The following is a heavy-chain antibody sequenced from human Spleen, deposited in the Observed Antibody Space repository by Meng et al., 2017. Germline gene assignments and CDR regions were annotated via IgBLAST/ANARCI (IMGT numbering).Heavy chain of an antibody. D-gene: IGHD4-17*01. CDR1: GFTFSTYT. J-gene: IGHJ4*02. V-gene: IGHV3-21*01. CDR2: ISTRGTYI. CDR3: ARTVTTYFDY. Sequence: GESLKISCAASGFTFSTYTMEWVRQAPGRGLEWVSSISTRGTYIYYADSLKDRFTISRDNAKNSLYLQMNNLKAEDTAVYYCARTVTTYFDYWGQGTLVTVSS.